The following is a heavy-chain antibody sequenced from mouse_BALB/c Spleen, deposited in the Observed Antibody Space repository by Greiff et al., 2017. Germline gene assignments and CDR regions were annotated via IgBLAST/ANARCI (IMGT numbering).Heavy chain of an antibody. CDR1: GFTFSSFG. Sequence: DVKLVESGGGLVQPGGSRKLSCAASGFTFSSFGMHWVRQAPEKGLEWVAYISSGSSTIYYADTVKGRFTISRDNPKNTLFLQMTSLRSEDTAMYYCARVGKDYAMDYWGQGTSVTVSS. CDR2: ISSGSSTI. D-gene: IGHD2-1*01. V-gene: IGHV5-17*02. CDR3: ARVGKDYAMDY. J-gene: IGHJ4*01.